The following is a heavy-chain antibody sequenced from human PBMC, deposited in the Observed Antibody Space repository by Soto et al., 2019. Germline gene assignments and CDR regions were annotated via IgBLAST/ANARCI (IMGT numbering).Heavy chain of an antibody. J-gene: IGHJ4*02. CDR1: GYTFTSYD. D-gene: IGHD4-17*01. V-gene: IGHV1-8*01. CDR3: ARTHYRDNVDN. Sequence: QVQLVQSGAEVKKPGASVKVSCKASGYTFTSYDINWVRQATGQGLEWMGWMNLNSGKTGYAKKFKGRFTMTRNTSRSTGYVELISLRSEDTAVYYCARTHYRDNVDNWGQGTMVTVSS. CDR2: MNLNSGKT.